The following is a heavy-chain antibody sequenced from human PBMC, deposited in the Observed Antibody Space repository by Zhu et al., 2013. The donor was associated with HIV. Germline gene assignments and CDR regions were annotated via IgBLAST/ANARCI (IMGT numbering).Heavy chain of an antibody. Sequence: QVQLVQSGAEVKKPGASVKVSCKASGYTFTSYAMHWVRQAPGQRLEWMGWINAGNGNTKYSQKFQGRVTITRDTSASTAYMELSSLRSEDTAVYYCARAPDCSSTSCRAGGWFDPWGQGTLVTVSS. CDR3: ARAPDCSSTSCRAGGWFDP. V-gene: IGHV1-3*01. J-gene: IGHJ5*02. CDR2: INAGNGNT. CDR1: GYTFTSYA. D-gene: IGHD2-2*01.